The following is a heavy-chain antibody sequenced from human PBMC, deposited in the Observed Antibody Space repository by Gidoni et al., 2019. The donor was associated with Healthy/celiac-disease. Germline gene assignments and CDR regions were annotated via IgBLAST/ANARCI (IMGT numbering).Heavy chain of an antibody. J-gene: IGHJ1*01. V-gene: IGHV3-30*04. CDR2: ISYDGSNK. Sequence: VQLVEAGGGGVQPGRSLSLSCAASGFTFSSYAMHWVRQAPGKGLEWVAVISYDGSNKYYADSVKGRFTISRDNSKNTLYLQMNSLRAEDTAVYYCASGSYQEYFQHWGQGTLVTVSS. CDR3: ASGSYQEYFQH. CDR1: GFTFSSYA. D-gene: IGHD1-26*01.